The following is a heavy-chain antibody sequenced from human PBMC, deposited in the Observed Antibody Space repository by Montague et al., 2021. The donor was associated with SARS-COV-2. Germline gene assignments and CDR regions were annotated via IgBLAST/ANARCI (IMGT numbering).Heavy chain of an antibody. Sequence: SRRLSLAASGFTFSSYEMNWVRQAPGKGLEWVSYISSSGSTIYYADSVKGRFTISRDNAKNSLYLQMNSLRAEDTAVYYCARGLSIAVAGTLFPDYYYYMDVWGKGTTVTVSS. D-gene: IGHD6-19*01. CDR1: GFTFSSYE. CDR2: ISSSGSTI. V-gene: IGHV3-48*03. J-gene: IGHJ6*03. CDR3: ARGLSIAVAGTLFPDYYYYMDV.